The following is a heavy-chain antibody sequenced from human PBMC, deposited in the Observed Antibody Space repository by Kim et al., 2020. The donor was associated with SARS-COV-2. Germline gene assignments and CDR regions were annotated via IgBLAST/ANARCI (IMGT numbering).Heavy chain of an antibody. V-gene: IGHV1-8*01. CDR3: ARGCSSSSPLYFFYMDV. D-gene: IGHD6-6*01. CDR2: MNPKSGNT. Sequence: ASVNVSCKASGYTFRSFDINWVRQATGQGLEWMGWMNPKSGNTGYAQRFKGRVTLTKSTSESTAYMELSSLTLEDTAVYYCARGCSSSSPLYFFYMDVWG. J-gene: IGHJ6*03. CDR1: GYTFRSFD.